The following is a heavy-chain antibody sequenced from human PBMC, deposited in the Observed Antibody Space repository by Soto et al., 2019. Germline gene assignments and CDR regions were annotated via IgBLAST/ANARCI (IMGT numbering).Heavy chain of an antibody. CDR1: GGSISSYY. D-gene: IGHD2-15*01. CDR2: IYYSGST. J-gene: IGHJ6*02. V-gene: IGHV4-59*01. Sequence: QVQLQESGPGLVKPSETLSLTCTVSGGSISSYYWSWIRQPPGKGLEWIGYIYYSGSTNYNPSLKSRVTISVDTSKNQFSLKLSSVTAADTAVYYCARDIYCSGGSCYPYYYGMDVWGQGTTVTVSS. CDR3: ARDIYCSGGSCYPYYYGMDV.